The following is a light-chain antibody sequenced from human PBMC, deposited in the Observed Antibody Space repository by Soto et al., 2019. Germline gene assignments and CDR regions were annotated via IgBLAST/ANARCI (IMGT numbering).Light chain of an antibody. Sequence: QSVLSQPPSVSGAPGQRVTISCTGSTSNIGAGSDVHWYQQLPGTAPKLLIYTNNIRPSGVPDRFSGSKSGTSASLAITELQAEDEADYYCQSYDSSLTGGVFGGGTKVTVL. V-gene: IGLV1-40*01. CDR3: QSYDSSLTGGV. J-gene: IGLJ3*02. CDR1: TSNIGAGSD. CDR2: TNN.